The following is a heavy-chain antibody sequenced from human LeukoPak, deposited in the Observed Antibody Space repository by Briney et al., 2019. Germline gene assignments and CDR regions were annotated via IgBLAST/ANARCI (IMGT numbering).Heavy chain of an antibody. CDR3: AISPQYCSTITCYHWFDP. J-gene: IGHJ5*02. Sequence: ASVKVSCKASGGAFSSYAISWVRHAPGQGLEWMGGIIPIFGTANYAQKFQGRVTITADESTSTAYMELSRLRSEDTAVYYCAISPQYCSTITCYHWFDPWGQGTLVTVSS. CDR1: GGAFSSYA. CDR2: IIPIFGTA. V-gene: IGHV1-69*01. D-gene: IGHD2-2*01.